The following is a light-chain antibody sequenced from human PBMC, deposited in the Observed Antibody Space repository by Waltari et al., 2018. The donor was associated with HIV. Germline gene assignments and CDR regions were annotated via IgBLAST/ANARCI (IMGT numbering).Light chain of an antibody. J-gene: IGLJ2*01. V-gene: IGLV1-44*01. Sequence: QSVLTQPPSASGTPGQCVTISCSGISSKIGNNTVTWYQQLPGTAPKLLIYSTTQRPSGVPDRFSGSKSGTSASLAISGLQSEDEADYYCAAWDDSLNVDVVFGGGTKLTVL. CDR3: AAWDDSLNVDVV. CDR1: SSKIGNNT. CDR2: STT.